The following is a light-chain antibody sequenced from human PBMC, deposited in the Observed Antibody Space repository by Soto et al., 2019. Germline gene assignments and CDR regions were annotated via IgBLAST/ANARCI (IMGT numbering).Light chain of an antibody. CDR1: QSVSSN. CDR2: GAS. J-gene: IGKJ1*01. V-gene: IGKV3-15*01. Sequence: EIVMTQSPATLSVSPGERATLSCRASQSVSSNLAWYQQKPGQAPRLLIYGASTRATGIPARLSGSGSGTEFTLTISSLQSEDFAVYYCQQYNKWPPGTFGQGTKVESK. CDR3: QQYNKWPPGT.